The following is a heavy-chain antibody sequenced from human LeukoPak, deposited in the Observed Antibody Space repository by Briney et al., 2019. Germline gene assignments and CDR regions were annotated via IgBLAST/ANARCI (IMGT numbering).Heavy chain of an antibody. CDR2: INSDGSST. Sequence: GGSLRLSCAASGFTFSSYWMHWVRQAPGKGLVWVSRINSDGSSTSYADSVKGRFTISRDNAKNTLYLQMNSLRAEDTAVYYCARIPYCSSTSCDPEGFDYWGQGTLVTVSS. CDR3: ARIPYCSSTSCDPEGFDY. V-gene: IGHV3-74*01. D-gene: IGHD2-2*01. J-gene: IGHJ4*02. CDR1: GFTFSSYW.